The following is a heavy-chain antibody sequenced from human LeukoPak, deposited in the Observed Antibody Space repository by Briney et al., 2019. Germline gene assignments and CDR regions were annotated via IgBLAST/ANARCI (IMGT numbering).Heavy chain of an antibody. V-gene: IGHV3-48*02. D-gene: IGHD3-16*01. CDR1: GFTFSTYN. J-gene: IGHJ4*02. CDR3: ARGETARVDY. Sequence: GGSLRLSCAASGFTFSTYNMNWVRQAPGKGLEWLSYISSGSRTIYYADSVEGRFTISRDNAKNSLYLQMNSLRDEDTAVYYCARGETARVDYWGQGILVTVSS. CDR2: ISSGSRTI.